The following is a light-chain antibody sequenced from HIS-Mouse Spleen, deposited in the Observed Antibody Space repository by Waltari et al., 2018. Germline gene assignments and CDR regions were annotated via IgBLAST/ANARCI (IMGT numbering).Light chain of an antibody. CDR2: EES. CDR3: YSTDSSGNHRV. V-gene: IGLV3-10*01. J-gene: IGLJ2*01. CDR1: ALPKKY. Sequence: SYELTQPPSVSVSPGQTARITCSGDALPKKYAYWYQQKSGQAPVLVIYEESTRPSGIPGRCSGSSSGTMATLTISGAQVEDEADYYCYSTDSSGNHRVFGGGTKLTVL.